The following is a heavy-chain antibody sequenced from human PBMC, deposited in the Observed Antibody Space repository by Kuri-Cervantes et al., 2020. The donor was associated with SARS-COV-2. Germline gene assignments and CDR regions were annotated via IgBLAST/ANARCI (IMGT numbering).Heavy chain of an antibody. J-gene: IGHJ3*02. Sequence: SETLSLTCTVSGGSISSSSYYWGRIRQPPGKGLEWIGSIYYSGSTYYNPSLKSRVTISVDTSKNQFSLKLSSVTAADTAVYYCARDPSAVVTPPDSDAFDIWGQGTMVTVSS. V-gene: IGHV4-39*02. CDR1: GGSISSSSYY. CDR2: IYYSGST. CDR3: ARDPSAVVTPPDSDAFDI. D-gene: IGHD4-23*01.